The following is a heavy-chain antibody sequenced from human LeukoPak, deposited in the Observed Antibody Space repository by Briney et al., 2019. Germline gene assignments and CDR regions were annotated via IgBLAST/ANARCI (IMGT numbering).Heavy chain of an antibody. J-gene: IGHJ4*02. CDR1: EYSFTSNW. D-gene: IGHD1-26*01. CDR2: IYPVDSDS. Sequence: GESLKISCKGSEYSFTSNWIGWVRQMPGKGLEWMGIIYPVDSDSRYSPSFQGQVTISVDKSITTAYLQWSSLKASDTAMYYCARLGDSGSYVDYWGQGTLVTVSS. V-gene: IGHV5-51*01. CDR3: ARLGDSGSYVDY.